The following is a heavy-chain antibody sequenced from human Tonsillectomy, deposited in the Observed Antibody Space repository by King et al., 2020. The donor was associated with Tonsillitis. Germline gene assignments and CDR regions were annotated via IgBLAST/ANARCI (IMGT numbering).Heavy chain of an antibody. J-gene: IGHJ2*01. V-gene: IGHV4-31*03. Sequence: QLQESGPGLVKPSQTLSLTCTVSGGSISSGGYYWSWIRQHPGKGLEWIGDIYYSGSTYYNPSLKSRGTISVDTSKTQFSLKLGSVTAADTAVYYCARGFSFTLFGVGTHWYFDLWGRGTLVTVSS. CDR2: IYYSGST. CDR3: ARGFSFTLFGVGTHWYFDL. D-gene: IGHD3-3*01. CDR1: GGSISSGGYY.